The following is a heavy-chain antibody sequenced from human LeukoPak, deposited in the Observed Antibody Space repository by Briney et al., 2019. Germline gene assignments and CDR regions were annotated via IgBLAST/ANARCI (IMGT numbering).Heavy chain of an antibody. J-gene: IGHJ4*02. CDR2: ISYDGSNK. Sequence: PGGSLRLSCAASGFTHSSYAMHLVRQAPGKGLEWVAVISYDGSNKYYADSVKGRFTISRDNSKNTLYLQMNSLRAEDTAVYYCARELDRTFDYWGQGTLVTVSS. V-gene: IGHV3-30-3*01. CDR1: GFTHSSYA. D-gene: IGHD2-2*03. CDR3: ARELDRTFDY.